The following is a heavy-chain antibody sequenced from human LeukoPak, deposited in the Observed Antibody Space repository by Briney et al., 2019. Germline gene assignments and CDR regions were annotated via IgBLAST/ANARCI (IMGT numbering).Heavy chain of an antibody. Sequence: SETLSLTCTVSGGSIGSYYWSWIRQPPGKGLEWIGYIYYSGSTNYNPSLKSRVTISVDTSKNQFSLKLSSVTAADTAVYYCASSSGWYWFDPWGQGTLVTVSS. CDR1: GGSIGSYY. CDR2: IYYSGST. D-gene: IGHD6-19*01. V-gene: IGHV4-59*08. CDR3: ASSSGWYWFDP. J-gene: IGHJ5*02.